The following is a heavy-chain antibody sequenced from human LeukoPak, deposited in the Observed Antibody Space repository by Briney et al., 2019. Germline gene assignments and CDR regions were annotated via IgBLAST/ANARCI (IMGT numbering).Heavy chain of an antibody. J-gene: IGHJ5*02. CDR2: IIPIFGTA. CDR3: ANRPYGDYWFDP. V-gene: IGHV1-69*01. D-gene: IGHD4-17*01. Sequence: GASVKVSCKASGGTFSSYAISWVRQAPGQGLEWMGGIIPIFGTANYAQKFQGRVTITADESTSTAYMELSSLRSEDTAVYYCANRPYGDYWFDPWGQGTLVTVSS. CDR1: GGTFSSYA.